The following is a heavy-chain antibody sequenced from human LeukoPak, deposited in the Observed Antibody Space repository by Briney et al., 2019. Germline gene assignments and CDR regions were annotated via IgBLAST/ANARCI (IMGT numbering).Heavy chain of an antibody. CDR1: GFAFSSYA. V-gene: IGHV3-64*01. Sequence: PGGSLRLSCAASGFAFSSYAIHWVRQAPGKGLEYVSGISDNGGSTYYANSVEGRFTISRDNSKNTLHLQMGSLRAEDMAVYYCAREGWAFDYWGQGTLVTVSS. CDR3: AREGWAFDY. D-gene: IGHD5-24*01. CDR2: ISDNGGST. J-gene: IGHJ4*02.